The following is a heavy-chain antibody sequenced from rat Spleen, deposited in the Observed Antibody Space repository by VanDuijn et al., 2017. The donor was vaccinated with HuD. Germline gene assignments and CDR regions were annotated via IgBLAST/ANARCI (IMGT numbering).Heavy chain of an antibody. V-gene: IGHV5-7*01. J-gene: IGHJ3*01. D-gene: IGHD1-10*01. CDR2: ISYHGSST. CDR3: TRVTATWFAH. Sequence: EVQLVESGGGLVQPGRSMKLSCAASGFTFSNYDMAWVRQAPKKGLEWVATISYHGSSTNYRDSVKGRFTISRDNAKSALYLQMNNLRSEDTAIYYCTRVTATWFAHWGQGTLVTVSS. CDR1: GFTFSNYD.